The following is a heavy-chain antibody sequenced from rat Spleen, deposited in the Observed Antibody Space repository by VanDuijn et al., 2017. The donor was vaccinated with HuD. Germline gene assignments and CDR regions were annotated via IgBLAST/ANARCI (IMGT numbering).Heavy chain of an antibody. V-gene: IGHV5-25*01. Sequence: EVQLVESGGGLVQPGRSMKVSCAALGFTFSNYYMAWVRQAPTKGLEWVASISTSGGNLYYRDSVKGRFTISRDNAKNTLYLQMDSLRSEDTATYCCTALLISTVPGWFAYWGQGTLVTVSS. CDR3: TALLISTVPGWFAY. D-gene: IGHD1-1*01. J-gene: IGHJ3*01. CDR1: GFTFSNYY. CDR2: ISTSGGNL.